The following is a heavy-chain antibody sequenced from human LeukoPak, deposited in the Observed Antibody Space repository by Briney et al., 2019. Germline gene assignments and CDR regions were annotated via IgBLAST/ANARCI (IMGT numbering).Heavy chain of an antibody. J-gene: IGHJ3*02. Sequence: SETLSLTCTVSGGSISSGSYYWSWIRQPAGKGLEWIGRIYTSGSTNYNPSLKSRVTISVDTSKNQFSLKLSSVTAADTAVYYCARFRYSGSTNAFDIWGQGTMVTVSS. D-gene: IGHD1-26*01. CDR1: GGSISSGSYY. CDR2: IYTSGST. V-gene: IGHV4-61*02. CDR3: ARFRYSGSTNAFDI.